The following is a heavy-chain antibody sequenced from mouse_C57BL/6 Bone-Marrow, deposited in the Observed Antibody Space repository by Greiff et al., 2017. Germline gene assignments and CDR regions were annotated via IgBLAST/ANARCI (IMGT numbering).Heavy chain of an antibody. CDR2: ISSGSSTI. V-gene: IGHV5-17*01. J-gene: IGHJ1*03. CDR1: GFTFSDYG. CDR3: ASNDGNYFWYFDV. D-gene: IGHD2-3*01. Sequence: EVQLVESGGGLVKPGGSLKLSCAASGFTFSDYGMHWVRQAPEKGLEWVAYISSGSSTINYADKVKGRFTISRDNATNTLFLQMTSLMSEDTAMYYCASNDGNYFWYFDVWGTGTTVTVSS.